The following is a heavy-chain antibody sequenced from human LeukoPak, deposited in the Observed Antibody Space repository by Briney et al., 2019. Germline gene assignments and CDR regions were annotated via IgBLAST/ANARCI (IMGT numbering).Heavy chain of an antibody. Sequence: SETLSLTCTVSGGSISSHYWSWIRQPPGKGLEWIGYIYYSGSTNYNPSLKSRVTISEDTSKNQFSLKLSSVTAADTAVYYCARVGGREDYFDYWGQGTPVTVSS. D-gene: IGHD2-15*01. CDR1: GGSISSHY. CDR2: IYYSGST. V-gene: IGHV4-59*11. CDR3: ARVGGREDYFDY. J-gene: IGHJ4*02.